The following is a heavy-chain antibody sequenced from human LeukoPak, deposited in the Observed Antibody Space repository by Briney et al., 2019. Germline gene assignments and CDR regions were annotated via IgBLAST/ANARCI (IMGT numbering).Heavy chain of an antibody. CDR2: LKPNSGDT. CDR1: GGTFSSYA. J-gene: IGHJ6*03. Sequence: GASVKVSCKASGGTFSSYAISWVRQAPGQGLEWMGWLKPNSGDTYYAQKFQGRVTMTWDTSISTAYMQLSSLRSDDTAVYYCARAALSRKAVAGVYYYMDVWGKGTTVTVSS. CDR3: ARAALSRKAVAGVYYYMDV. V-gene: IGHV1-2*02. D-gene: IGHD6-19*01.